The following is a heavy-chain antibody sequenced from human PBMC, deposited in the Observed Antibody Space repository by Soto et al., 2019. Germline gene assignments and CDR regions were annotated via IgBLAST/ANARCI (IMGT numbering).Heavy chain of an antibody. Sequence: VGSKRLSCAASGVTFISYDMRWVRQATGKGLEWVSAIGTAGDTYYPGSVKGRFTISRENAKNSLYLQVNSLRAEDTAVYYCARASAAAGTFYYYGMDVWGQGTTVLVSS. CDR1: GVTFISYD. V-gene: IGHV3-13*01. CDR2: IGTAGDT. J-gene: IGHJ6*02. D-gene: IGHD6-13*01. CDR3: ARASAAAGTFYYYGMDV.